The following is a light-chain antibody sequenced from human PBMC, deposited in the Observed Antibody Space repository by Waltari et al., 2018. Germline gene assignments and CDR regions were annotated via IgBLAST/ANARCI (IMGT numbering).Light chain of an antibody. CDR1: SSAGGGYNY. Sequence: QSALTQPPSASGSPGQSVTISFTGTSSAGGGYNYVSWYQQHPGKAPKLMIYEVNKRPSGVPDRFSGSRSGNTASLTVSGLQAEDEADYYCSSYSGSNDYVFGTGTEVTVL. J-gene: IGLJ1*01. V-gene: IGLV2-8*01. CDR3: SSYSGSNDYV. CDR2: EVN.